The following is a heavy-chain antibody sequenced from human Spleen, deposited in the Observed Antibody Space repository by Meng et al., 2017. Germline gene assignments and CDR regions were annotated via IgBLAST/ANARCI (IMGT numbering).Heavy chain of an antibody. CDR3: ARGGYFVQRADAFDI. Sequence: SLKISCEASGFTFSDYYMTWVRQAPGKGLECISYISRSASTIYYTDSVKGRFTISRDNAKKSLYLQMNSLRVEDTATYYCARGGYFVQRADAFDIWGQGTVVTVSS. D-gene: IGHD3-9*01. CDR1: GFTFSDYY. CDR2: ISRSASTI. V-gene: IGHV3-11*04. J-gene: IGHJ3*02.